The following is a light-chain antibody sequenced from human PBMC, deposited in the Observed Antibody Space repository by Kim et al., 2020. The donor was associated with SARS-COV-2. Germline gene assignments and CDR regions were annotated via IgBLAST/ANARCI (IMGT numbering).Light chain of an antibody. J-gene: IGLJ1*01. CDR2: SYD. CDR1: SLRRYY. Sequence: LGQTVRITCQGDSLRRYYASWYQQKPGQAPILVFYSYDTRPSGIPDRFSGSTSGNTASLTITGAQAEDEADYYCNSRDGNADQFVFGTGTKVTVL. CDR3: NSRDGNADQFV. V-gene: IGLV3-19*01.